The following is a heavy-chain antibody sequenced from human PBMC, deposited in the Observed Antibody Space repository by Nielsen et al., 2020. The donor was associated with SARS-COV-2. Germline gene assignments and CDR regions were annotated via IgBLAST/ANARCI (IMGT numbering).Heavy chain of an antibody. V-gene: IGHV3-15*01. J-gene: IGHJ6*02. CDR3: TTEGYSGYDALHV. CDR1: GITFSNAW. Sequence: GESLKISCAASGITFSNAWMSWVRQAPGKGLEWVGRIKSKTDGGTTDYAAPVKGRFTISRDDSKNTLYLQMNSLKTEDTAVYYCTTEGYSGYDALHVWGQGTTVTVSS. CDR2: IKSKTDGGTT. D-gene: IGHD5-12*01.